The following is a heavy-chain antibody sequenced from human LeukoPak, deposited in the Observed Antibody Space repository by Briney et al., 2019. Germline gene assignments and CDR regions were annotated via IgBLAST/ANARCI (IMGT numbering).Heavy chain of an antibody. CDR2: ISSSGSTI. V-gene: IGHV3-48*03. J-gene: IGHJ4*02. Sequence: PGGSLRLSCAASGFTFSSYAMTWVRQAPGKGLEWVSYISSSGSTIYYADSVKGRFTISRDNAKNSLYLQMNSLRAEDTAVYYCARVVAMTIAYWGQGTLVTVSS. D-gene: IGHD5-12*01. CDR3: ARVVAMTIAY. CDR1: GFTFSSYA.